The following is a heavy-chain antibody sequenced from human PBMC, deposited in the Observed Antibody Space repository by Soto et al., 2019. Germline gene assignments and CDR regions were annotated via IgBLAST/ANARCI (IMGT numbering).Heavy chain of an antibody. V-gene: IGHV6-1*01. CDR2: TYYRSKWYN. J-gene: IGHJ5*02. Sequence: SQTLSLTCAISGDSVSSNSAAWNWIRQSPSRGLEWLGRTYYRSKWYNDYAVSVKSRITINPDTSKNQLSLQLNSVTPEDTAVHYCASTSYYYDSSGYYSAWGQGHMVTVSS. D-gene: IGHD3-22*01. CDR3: ASTSYYYDSSGYYSA. CDR1: GDSVSSNSAA.